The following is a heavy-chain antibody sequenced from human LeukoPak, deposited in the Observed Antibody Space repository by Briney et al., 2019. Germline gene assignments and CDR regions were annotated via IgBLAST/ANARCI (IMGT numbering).Heavy chain of an antibody. CDR3: ARASHDYGDYSHFDY. D-gene: IGHD4-17*01. Sequence: SETLSLTCTVSGVSISSSNSYWGWIRQPPGKGLEWIGSIYYSGNTYYNASLKSQVSISIDTSKNQFSLRLTSVTAADTAVYYCARASHDYGDYSHFDYWGQGTLVTVSS. CDR2: IYYSGNT. V-gene: IGHV4-39*01. J-gene: IGHJ4*02. CDR1: GVSISSSNSY.